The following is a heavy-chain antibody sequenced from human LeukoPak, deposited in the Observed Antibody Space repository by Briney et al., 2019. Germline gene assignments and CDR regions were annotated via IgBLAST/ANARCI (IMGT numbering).Heavy chain of an antibody. Sequence: ASVKVTCKASGYTFSSYYIHWVLQAPGQGLQWMGIINPSGGSTSYAQKFQSRVTMTRDTSKSKVYLELSSLSSEDTAVYCCSTNCSCNSCYNGLATIDFWGKGTMVTVSS. J-gene: IGHJ4*01. D-gene: IGHD2-2*02. CDR2: INPSGGST. CDR1: GYTFSSYY. V-gene: IGHV1-46*01. CDR3: STNCSCNSCYNGLATIDF.